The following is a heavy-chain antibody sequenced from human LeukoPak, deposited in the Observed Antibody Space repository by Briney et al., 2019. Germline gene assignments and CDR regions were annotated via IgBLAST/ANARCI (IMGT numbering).Heavy chain of an antibody. J-gene: IGHJ4*02. CDR3: AKSSGSYGWYFDY. D-gene: IGHD1-26*01. V-gene: IGHV3-30*18. CDR2: ISYDGSNK. CDR1: GFTFSSYW. Sequence: GGSLRLSCAASGFTFSSYWMSWVRQAPGKGLEWVAVISYDGSNKYYADSVKGRFTISRDNSKNTLYLQMNSLRAEDTAVYYCAKSSGSYGWYFDYWGQGTLVTVSS.